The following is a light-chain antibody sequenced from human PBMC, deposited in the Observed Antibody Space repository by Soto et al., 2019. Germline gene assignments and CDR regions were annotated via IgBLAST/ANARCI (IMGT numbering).Light chain of an antibody. CDR3: QQYGSSPEWT. V-gene: IGKV3-20*01. J-gene: IGKJ1*01. CDR1: QSVSSSN. CDR2: AAS. Sequence: EIVLTQSPGTLSLSLGERATLSCRASQSVSSSNLAWYQQKPGQAPRLLIYAASSRATGIPDRFSGSGSGTDLPLTISRLEPEDFAVYYCQQYGSSPEWTFGQGTKVEIK.